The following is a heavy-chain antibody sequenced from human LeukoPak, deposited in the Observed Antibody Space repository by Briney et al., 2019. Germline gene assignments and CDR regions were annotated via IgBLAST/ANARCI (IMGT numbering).Heavy chain of an antibody. J-gene: IGHJ4*02. V-gene: IGHV4-39*07. CDR2: INHSGST. CDR1: NGSISSDTYF. Sequence: SSQTLSLTCTVSNGSISSDTYFWSWIRQPPGKGLEWIGEINHSGSTNYNPSLKSRVTISVDTSKNQFSLKLSSVTAADTAVYYCGRRYSTRLYYYDSSGYPDPYYFDYWGQGTLVTVSS. CDR3: GRRYSTRLYYYDSSGYPDPYYFDY. D-gene: IGHD3-22*01.